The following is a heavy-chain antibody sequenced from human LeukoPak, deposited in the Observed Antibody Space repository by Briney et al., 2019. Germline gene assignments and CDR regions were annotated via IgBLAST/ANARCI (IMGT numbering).Heavy chain of an antibody. D-gene: IGHD5-18*01. J-gene: IGHJ5*02. CDR2: ITGSGDST. CDR1: GFTFSSYG. Sequence: GGSLRLSCAASGFTFSSYGLSWVRQAPGKGLEWVSGITGSGDSTFYADSVKGRFTISRDTSKNTLYLQMNSLRADDTAVYYCGRDGRLIQLWFDPWGQGTLVTVSS. V-gene: IGHV3-23*01. CDR3: GRDGRLIQLWFDP.